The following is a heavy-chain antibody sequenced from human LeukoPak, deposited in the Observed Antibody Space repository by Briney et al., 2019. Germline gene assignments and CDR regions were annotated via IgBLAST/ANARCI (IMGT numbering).Heavy chain of an antibody. J-gene: IGHJ4*02. CDR3: ATLPAEGSGWYYFDY. V-gene: IGHV4-38-2*01. D-gene: IGHD6-19*01. CDR1: GYSISSAYY. Sequence: SEALSLTCAVSGYSISSAYYWGWIRQTPGKGLEWIGSIYHSGITYYNPSLESRVTTSVDTSKNQFSLKLSSVTAADTAVYYCATLPAEGSGWYYFDYWGQGILVTVSS. CDR2: IYHSGIT.